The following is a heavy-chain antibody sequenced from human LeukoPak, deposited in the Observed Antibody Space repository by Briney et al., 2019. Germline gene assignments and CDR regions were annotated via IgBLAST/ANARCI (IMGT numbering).Heavy chain of an antibody. CDR1: GYTLTSYD. CDR2: MNPNSGNT. V-gene: IGHV1-8*01. CDR3: ARARTTNTYYDILTGYYNVPAFDI. D-gene: IGHD3-9*01. J-gene: IGHJ3*02. Sequence: GASVKVSCKASGYTLTSYDINWVRQATGQGLEWMGWMNPNSGNTGYAQKFQGRVTMTRNTSISTAYMELSSLRSEDTAVYYCARARTTNTYYDILTGYYNVPAFDIWGQGTMVTVSS.